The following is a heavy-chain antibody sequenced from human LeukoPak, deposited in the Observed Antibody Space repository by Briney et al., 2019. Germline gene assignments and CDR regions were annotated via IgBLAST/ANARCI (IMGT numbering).Heavy chain of an antibody. CDR1: GFTFSTYG. V-gene: IGHV3-30*12. CDR3: ASCSGWPPGGDY. D-gene: IGHD6-19*01. J-gene: IGHJ4*02. CDR2: IPYYGTNK. Sequence: TGGSLRLSCVASGFTFSTYGMHWVRQAPGKGLEWVAFIPYYGTNKYYADSVKGRLTISRDDSKNTLYLQMNSLRAEDTAVYYCASCSGWPPGGDYWGQGTLVTVSS.